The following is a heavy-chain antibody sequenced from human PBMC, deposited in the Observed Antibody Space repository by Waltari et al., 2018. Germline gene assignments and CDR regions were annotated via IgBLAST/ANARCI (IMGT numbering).Heavy chain of an antibody. CDR3: AKDFRPYSSGWNNWFDS. Sequence: EVQLVESGGGLVQPGRSRRLSCAASGFTFDDYAIHWVRQAPGKGLEWVSGITWNSGSIGYADSVRGRFTIARDSAKNSLYLEMSSLRAEDTALYYCAKDFRPYSSGWNNWFDSWGQGTLVSVSS. CDR2: ITWNSGSI. D-gene: IGHD6-25*01. CDR1: GFTFDDYA. V-gene: IGHV3-9*01. J-gene: IGHJ5*01.